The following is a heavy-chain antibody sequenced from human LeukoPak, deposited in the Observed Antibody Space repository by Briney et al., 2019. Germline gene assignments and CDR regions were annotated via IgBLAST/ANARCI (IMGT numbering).Heavy chain of an antibody. D-gene: IGHD2-2*01. CDR2: ISSSSSTI. V-gene: IGHV3-48*01. CDR3: ARPVGCSSTSCYGIDI. Sequence: GGSLRLSCAASGFTFSSYSMNWVRRAPGKGLEWVSYISSSSSTIYYADSVKGRFTISRDNAKNSLYLQMNSLRAEDTAVYYCARPVGCSSTSCYGIDIWGQGTMVTVSS. CDR1: GFTFSSYS. J-gene: IGHJ3*02.